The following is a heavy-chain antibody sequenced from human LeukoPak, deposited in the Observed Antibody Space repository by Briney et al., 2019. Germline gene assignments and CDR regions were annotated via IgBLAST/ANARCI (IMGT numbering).Heavy chain of an antibody. CDR3: AVCIVGATIDY. V-gene: IGHV3-21*01. CDR1: GFTFSNYA. Sequence: PGGSLRLSCAASGFTFSNYAMHWVRQAPGKGLEWVSSISSSSSYIYYADSVKGRFTISRDNAKNSLYLQMNSLRAEDTAVYYCAVCIVGATIDYWGQGTLVTVSS. J-gene: IGHJ4*02. CDR2: ISSSSSYI. D-gene: IGHD1-26*01.